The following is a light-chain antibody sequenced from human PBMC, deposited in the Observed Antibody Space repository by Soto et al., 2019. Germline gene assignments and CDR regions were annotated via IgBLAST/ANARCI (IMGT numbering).Light chain of an antibody. CDR1: QGIGNY. CDR3: QKYDTGPRIFT. V-gene: IGKV1-27*01. J-gene: IGKJ3*01. CDR2: AGS. Sequence: DIQMTQSPSSLSASVGDRVTITCRASQGIGNYLAWYQQKAGKVPKLLIQAGSLLQSGVPSRFSGSGSGTDFTLTISGLQPDDVATYYCQKYDTGPRIFTFGPGTKVDVK.